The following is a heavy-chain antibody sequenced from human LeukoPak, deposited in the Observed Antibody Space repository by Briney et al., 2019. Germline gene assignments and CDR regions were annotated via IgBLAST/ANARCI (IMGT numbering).Heavy chain of an antibody. CDR1: GFTFSSYW. CDR2: INSDGSST. V-gene: IGHV3-74*01. Sequence: AGGSLRLSCAASGFTFSSYWMHWVRQAPGKGLVWVSRINSDGSSTSYADSVKGRFTISRDNAKNTLYLQMNSLRAEDTAVYYCATTYYYDSSGYYYGNAFDIWGQGTTVTVSS. D-gene: IGHD3-22*01. CDR3: ATTYYYDSSGYYYGNAFDI. J-gene: IGHJ3*02.